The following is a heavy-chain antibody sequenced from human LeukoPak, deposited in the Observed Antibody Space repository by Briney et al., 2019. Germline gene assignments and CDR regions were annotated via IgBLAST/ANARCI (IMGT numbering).Heavy chain of an antibody. CDR1: GGSISSYY. Sequence: SETLSLTCTVSGGSISSYYWSWIRQPPGKGLEWIGYIYYSGSANYNPSLKSRVTISVDTSKNQFSLKLSSVTAADTAVYYCARHPTSYYDILTGPFDYWGQGTLVTVSS. D-gene: IGHD3-9*01. CDR3: ARHPTSYYDILTGPFDY. V-gene: IGHV4-59*08. J-gene: IGHJ4*02. CDR2: IYYSGSA.